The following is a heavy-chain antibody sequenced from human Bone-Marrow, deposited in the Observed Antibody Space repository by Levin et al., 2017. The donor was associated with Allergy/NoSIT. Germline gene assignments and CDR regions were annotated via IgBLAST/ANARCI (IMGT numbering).Heavy chain of an antibody. V-gene: IGHV3-30*18. CDR2: ISYDGTDN. Sequence: GESLKISCAASGFSFSSYGMHWVRQAPGKGLEWVAVISYDGTDNYYADSVKGRFTISRDNSKNTLYLQMINVRAEDTALYYCVKDPGYCTAITCRAGARGFFEYWGQGALVTVSS. CDR3: VKDPGYCTAITCRAGARGFFEY. D-gene: IGHD2-8*02. CDR1: GFSFSSYG. J-gene: IGHJ4*02.